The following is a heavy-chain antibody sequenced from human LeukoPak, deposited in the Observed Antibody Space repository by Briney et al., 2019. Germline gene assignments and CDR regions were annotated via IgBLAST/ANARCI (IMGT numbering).Heavy chain of an antibody. Sequence: PGGSLRLSCAASGFTFTSHVMSWVRQAPGKGLEWVSVVSGSGDVAFYADSVKGRFTISRDNSKNTLYLQVNSLRAEDTGVYYCARDLYNSGWFEHWGQGTLVTVSS. J-gene: IGHJ5*02. D-gene: IGHD6-19*01. CDR2: VSGSGDVA. CDR1: GFTFTSHV. CDR3: ARDLYNSGWFEH. V-gene: IGHV3-23*01.